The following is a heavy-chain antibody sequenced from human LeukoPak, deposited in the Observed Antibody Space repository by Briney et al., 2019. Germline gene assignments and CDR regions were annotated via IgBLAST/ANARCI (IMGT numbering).Heavy chain of an antibody. D-gene: IGHD1-26*01. CDR1: GFTFSNAW. CDR2: IKSKTAGGTI. V-gene: IGHV3-15*01. CDR3: TTGESMVGSSIHIRWAD. J-gene: IGHJ4*02. Sequence: GGSLRLSCAASGFTFSNAWMTWVRQAPGKGLEWVGRIKSKTAGGTIDYAAPVKGRFTISRDDSKNTLYLQMNSLKTEDTAVYYCTTGESMVGSSIHIRWADWGQGTLVTVSS.